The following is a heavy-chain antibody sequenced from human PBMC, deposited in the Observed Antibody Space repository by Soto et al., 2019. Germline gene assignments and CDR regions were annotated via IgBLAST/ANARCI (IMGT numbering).Heavy chain of an antibody. CDR2: IYYSGST. D-gene: IGHD2-2*01. J-gene: IGHJ4*02. Sequence: SETLSLTCTVSGGSISSRDYYWSWIRQPPGKGLEWIGYIYYSGSTYYNPSLKSRVTISVDTSKNQFSVKLSSVTAADTDVYYCARVQLVGYYFDYWGQGTLVTVSS. V-gene: IGHV4-30-4*01. CDR1: GGSISSRDYY. CDR3: ARVQLVGYYFDY.